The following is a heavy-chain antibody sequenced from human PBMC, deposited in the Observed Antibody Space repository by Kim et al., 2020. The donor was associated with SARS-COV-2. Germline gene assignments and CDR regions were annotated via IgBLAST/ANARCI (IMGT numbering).Heavy chain of an antibody. J-gene: IGHJ5*02. D-gene: IGHD4-17*01. Sequence: GGSLRLSCAASGFTVSSNYMSWVRQAPGKGLEWVSVIYSGGSTYYADSVKGRFTISRHNSKNTLYLQMNSLRAEDTAVYYCARVHYGDYGRFDPWGQGTLVTVSS. CDR2: IYSGGST. CDR3: ARVHYGDYGRFDP. CDR1: GFTVSSNY. V-gene: IGHV3-53*04.